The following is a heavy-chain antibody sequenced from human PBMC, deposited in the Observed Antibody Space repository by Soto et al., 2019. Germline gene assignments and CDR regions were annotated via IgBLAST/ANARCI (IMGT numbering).Heavy chain of an antibody. CDR1: GGTFSSYA. J-gene: IGHJ6*02. V-gene: IGHV1-69*06. CDR3: AREAEEGIAAAGTAYYGMDV. CDR2: IIPIFGTA. D-gene: IGHD6-13*01. Sequence: GASVKVSFKASGGTFSSYAISWVRQAPGQGLEWMGGIIPIFGTANYAQKFQGRVTITADKSTSTAYMELSSLRSEDTAVYYCAREAEEGIAAAGTAYYGMDVWGQGTTVTVSS.